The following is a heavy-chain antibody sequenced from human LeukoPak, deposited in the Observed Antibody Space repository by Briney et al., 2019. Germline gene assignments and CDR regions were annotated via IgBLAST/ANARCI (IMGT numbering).Heavy chain of an antibody. CDR3: ARDGLYCSSTNCYLDY. V-gene: IGHV3-7*01. CDR2: IKQDGSEK. D-gene: IGHD2-2*01. CDR1: GFTFSSYW. Sequence: GGSLRLSCAASGFTFSSYWMSWVRQAPGKGLEWVANIKQDGSEKYYVDSVKGRFTISRDNAKNSLYLQMNSLRAEDTAVYYCARDGLYCSSTNCYLDYWGQGTLVTVSS. J-gene: IGHJ4*02.